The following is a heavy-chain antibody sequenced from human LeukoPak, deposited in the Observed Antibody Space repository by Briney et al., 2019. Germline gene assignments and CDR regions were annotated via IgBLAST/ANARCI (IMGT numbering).Heavy chain of an antibody. CDR1: GFTFSRYW. V-gene: IGHV3-7*01. CDR3: ARDGWSPDY. CDR2: IKQDGSEK. Sequence: GGSLRLSCAASGFTFSRYWMSWVRQVPGKGLEWVANIKQDGSEKYYVDSVRGRFTISRDNAKNSLYLQMNSLRAEDTAVYYCARDGWSPDYWGQGTLVTVSS. J-gene: IGHJ4*02.